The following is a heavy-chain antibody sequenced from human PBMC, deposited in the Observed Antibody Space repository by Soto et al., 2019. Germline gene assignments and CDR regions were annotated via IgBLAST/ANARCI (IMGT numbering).Heavy chain of an antibody. Sequence: PSETLSLTCTVSGGSISSGGYYWSWIRQHPGKGLEWIGYIYYSGSTYYNPSLKSRVTISVDTSKNQFSLKLSSVTAADTAVYYCARVPGGRYCSSTSCYYLDYWGQGPLVTVSS. J-gene: IGHJ4*02. CDR3: ARVPGGRYCSSTSCYYLDY. D-gene: IGHD2-2*01. CDR2: IYYSGST. V-gene: IGHV4-31*03. CDR1: GGSISSGGYY.